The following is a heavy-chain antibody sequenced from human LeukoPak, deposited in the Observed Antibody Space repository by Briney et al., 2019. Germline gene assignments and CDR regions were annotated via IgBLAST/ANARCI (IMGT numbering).Heavy chain of an antibody. CDR3: ARDSSNWSLDY. CDR1: GYTFTSYH. J-gene: IGHJ4*02. Sequence: ASVKVSCKASGYTFTSYHMHWVRQAPGQGLEWMGIIGPSGGSTSYTQKLQGRVTMTRDTSTSTVYMELTSLRSEDTAVYYCARDSSNWSLDYWGQGTLVTVSS. D-gene: IGHD6-13*01. CDR2: IGPSGGST. V-gene: IGHV1-46*01.